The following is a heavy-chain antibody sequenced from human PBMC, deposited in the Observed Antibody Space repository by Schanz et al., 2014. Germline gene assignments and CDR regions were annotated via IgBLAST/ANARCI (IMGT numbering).Heavy chain of an antibody. V-gene: IGHV3-21*04. CDR3: ARVKYCTITRCYRTETEGIYYMDV. CDR2: ISSRSSHI. J-gene: IGHJ6*03. D-gene: IGHD2-2*01. CDR1: GFGFSSYS. Sequence: EVQLVESGGGLIQPGGSLRLSCAASGFGFSSYSMNWVRQAPGKGLEWVSSISSRSSHIYYADSVKGRFTVSRDNAKNSVYLQMNSLRVEDTAVYYCARVKYCTITRCYRTETEGIYYMDVWGKGTTVTVSS.